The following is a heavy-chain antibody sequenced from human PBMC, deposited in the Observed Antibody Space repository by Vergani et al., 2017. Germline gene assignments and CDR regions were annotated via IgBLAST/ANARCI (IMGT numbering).Heavy chain of an antibody. V-gene: IGHV3-74*03. CDR2: IKSDGSIT. D-gene: IGHD3-9*01. CDR3: ARARCIETCYMSNWLDS. Sequence: ESGGGFFQPGGSLRLSCSASGFSFHSYWMHWVRQVPGKGLLWVSRIKSDGSITAYADSVKGRFTISRDNAQNTLYLQMNSLRVEDTGVYYCARARCIETCYMSNWLDSWGQGTLVTVSS. CDR1: GFSFHSYW. J-gene: IGHJ5*01.